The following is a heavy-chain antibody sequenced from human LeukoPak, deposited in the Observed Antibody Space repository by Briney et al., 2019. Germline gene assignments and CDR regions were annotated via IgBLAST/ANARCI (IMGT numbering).Heavy chain of an antibody. CDR2: IIPIFGTA. CDR3: ARDPSLPGNDFDI. D-gene: IGHD1-14*01. J-gene: IGHJ3*02. CDR1: GGTFSSYA. Sequence: SVKVSCKASGGTFSSYAISWVRQAPGQGLEWMGRIIPIFGTANYAQKFQGRVTITTDESTSTAYMELSSLRSEDTAVYYCARDPSLPGNDFDIWGQGTMVTVSS. V-gene: IGHV1-69*05.